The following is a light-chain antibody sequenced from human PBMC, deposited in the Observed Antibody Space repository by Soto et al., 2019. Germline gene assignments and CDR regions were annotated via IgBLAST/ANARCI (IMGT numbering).Light chain of an antibody. J-gene: IGKJ1*01. CDR3: QQYSGFHWT. Sequence: DIVLTQSPDIVSLSPGDTITLSCKASKSVRTKFIAWYRQRPGQAPSLLITRASTRASGVPDRISGEGSETDFTLTVSSLEPGDSAVYYCQQYSGFHWTFGQGTKVEIK. CDR1: KSVRTKF. V-gene: IGKV3-20*01. CDR2: RAS.